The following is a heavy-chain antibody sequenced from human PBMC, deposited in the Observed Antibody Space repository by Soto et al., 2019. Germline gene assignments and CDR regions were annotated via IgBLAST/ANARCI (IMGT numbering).Heavy chain of an antibody. D-gene: IGHD3-3*01. V-gene: IGHV3-23*01. J-gene: IGHJ6*02. CDR1: GFTFSSYA. CDR3: AFVPVWGGYSDYYYYGMDV. CDR2: ISGSGGST. Sequence: EVQLLESGGGLVQPGGSLRLSCAASGFTFSSYAMSWVRQAPGKGLEWVSAISGSGGSTYYADSVKGRFTISRDNSKNTLYLQMNSLRAEDTAVYYCAFVPVWGGYSDYYYYGMDVWGQGTTVTVSS.